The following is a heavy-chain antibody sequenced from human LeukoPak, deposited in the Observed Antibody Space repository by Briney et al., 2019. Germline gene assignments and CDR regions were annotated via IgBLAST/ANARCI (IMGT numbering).Heavy chain of an antibody. CDR1: GFTFSSYD. D-gene: IGHD6-13*01. J-gene: IGHJ6*02. CDR3: TTLWDSSSWYRTDV. V-gene: IGHV3-13*01. CDR2: IGTAGDT. Sequence: PGGSLRLSCAASGFTFSSYDMHWVRQATGKGLEWVSAIGTAGDTYYPGSVKGRFTISRENAKNSLYLQMNSLRAGDTAVYYCTTLWDSSSWYRTDVWGQGTTVTVSS.